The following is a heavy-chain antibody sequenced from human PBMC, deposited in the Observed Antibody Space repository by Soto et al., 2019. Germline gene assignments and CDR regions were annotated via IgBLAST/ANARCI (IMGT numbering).Heavy chain of an antibody. CDR1: GFTFSSYS. Sequence: EVQLVESGGGLVQPGGSLRLSCAASGFTFSSYSMNWVHQAPGKGLEWVSYISSSSSTIYYADSVKGRFTISRDSAKNSLYLQMNSLRDEDTAVYYCAREEPPYCSGGSCYSSGWGQGTLVTVSS. V-gene: IGHV3-48*02. CDR3: AREEPPYCSGGSCYSSG. CDR2: ISSSSSTI. D-gene: IGHD2-15*01. J-gene: IGHJ4*02.